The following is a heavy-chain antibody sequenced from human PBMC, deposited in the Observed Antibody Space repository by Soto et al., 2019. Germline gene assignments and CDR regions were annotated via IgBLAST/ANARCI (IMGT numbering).Heavy chain of an antibody. V-gene: IGHV4-59*01. CDR3: ARNLLPGIAAADPWGMDV. CDR2: IYYSGST. Sequence: PSETLSLTCTVSGGSISSYYWSWIRQPPGKGLEWIGYIYYSGSTNYNPSLKSRVTISVDTSKNQFSLKLSSVTAADTAVYYCARNLLPGIAAADPWGMDVWGQGTTVTVSS. J-gene: IGHJ6*02. CDR1: GGSISSYY. D-gene: IGHD6-13*01.